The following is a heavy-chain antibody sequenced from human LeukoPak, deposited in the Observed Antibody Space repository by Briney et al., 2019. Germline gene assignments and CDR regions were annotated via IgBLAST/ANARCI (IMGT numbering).Heavy chain of an antibody. D-gene: IGHD6-13*01. V-gene: IGHV4-34*01. J-gene: IGHJ4*02. Sequence: SETLSLTCAVYGGSFSGYYWSWIRQPPGKGLEWIGEINHSGSTNYNPSLKSRVTISVDTSKNQFSLKLSSVTAADTAVYYCARLRRLSWYGSYYFDYWGQGTLVTVSS. CDR3: ARLRRLSWYGSYYFDY. CDR2: INHSGST. CDR1: GGSFSGYY.